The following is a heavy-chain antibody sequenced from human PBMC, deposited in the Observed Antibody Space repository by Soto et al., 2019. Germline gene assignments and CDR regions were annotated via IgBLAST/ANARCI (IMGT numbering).Heavy chain of an antibody. Sequence: ASVKVSCKASGYTFTSYYMHWVRQAPGQGLEWMGIINPSGGSTSYAQKFQGWVTMTRDTSISTAYMELSRLRSDDTAVYYCARGNGQQLVRSYGMDVWGQGTTVTVSS. V-gene: IGHV1-46*01. CDR1: GYTFTSYY. CDR2: INPSGGST. CDR3: ARGNGQQLVRSYGMDV. D-gene: IGHD6-13*01. J-gene: IGHJ6*02.